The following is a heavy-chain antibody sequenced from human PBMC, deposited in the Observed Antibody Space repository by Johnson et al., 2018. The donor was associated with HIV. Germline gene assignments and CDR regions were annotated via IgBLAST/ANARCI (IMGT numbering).Heavy chain of an antibody. V-gene: IGHV3-33*06. D-gene: IGHD6-13*01. J-gene: IGHJ3*02. CDR3: AKCIWGSSLIDAFDI. CDR2: MGYGGSNK. Sequence: QVQVVESGGGVVQPGRSLRLSCAASGFTFSTYAVHWVRQAPGKGLEWVAGMGYGGSNKDYADSVQGRFTITRDNSKNTRNLQMNSLRAEDTAVYSCAKCIWGSSLIDAFDIWGQGTRVTVSS. CDR1: GFTFSTYA.